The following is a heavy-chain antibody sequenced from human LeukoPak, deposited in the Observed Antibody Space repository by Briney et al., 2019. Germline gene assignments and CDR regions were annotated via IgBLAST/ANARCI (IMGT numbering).Heavy chain of an antibody. Sequence: SETLSLTCTVSGGSISSSSYYWGWIRQPPGKGLVWIGSIYYSGSTYYNPSLKSRVTISVDTSKNQFSLKLSSVTAADTAVYYCARRIAVAERPFDYWGQGTLVTVSS. D-gene: IGHD6-19*01. CDR1: GGSISSSSYY. CDR2: IYYSGST. V-gene: IGHV4-39*01. CDR3: ARRIAVAERPFDY. J-gene: IGHJ4*02.